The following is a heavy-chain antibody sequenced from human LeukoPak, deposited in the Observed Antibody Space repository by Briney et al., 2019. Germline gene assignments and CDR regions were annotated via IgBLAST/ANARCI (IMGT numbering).Heavy chain of an antibody. CDR1: GFSFSSDG. Sequence: GGSLRLSCAASGFSFSSDGMSWVRQAPGKGLGWVSGIIGGAGSTYYADSVKGRFTISRDNSKNTLYLQMNSLRAEDTAVYYCTHGSMYQLDYWGQGTLVTVSS. D-gene: IGHD2-2*01. V-gene: IGHV3-23*01. J-gene: IGHJ4*02. CDR2: IIGGAGST. CDR3: THGSMYQLDY.